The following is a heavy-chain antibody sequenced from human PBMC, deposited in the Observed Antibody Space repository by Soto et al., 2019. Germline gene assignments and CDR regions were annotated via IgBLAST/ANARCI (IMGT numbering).Heavy chain of an antibody. V-gene: IGHV1-3*01. Sequence: ASVKVSCKASGYNFTSYAMHWVRQAPGQRLEWMGWINAGNGNKKYSQKFQGRVTITRDTSASTAYMELSSLRSEDTSVYYCASWQFWSRPRAFVYWGQGTLVTVSS. CDR1: GYNFTSYA. CDR3: ASWQFWSRPRAFVY. J-gene: IGHJ4*02. CDR2: INAGNGNK. D-gene: IGHD3-3*02.